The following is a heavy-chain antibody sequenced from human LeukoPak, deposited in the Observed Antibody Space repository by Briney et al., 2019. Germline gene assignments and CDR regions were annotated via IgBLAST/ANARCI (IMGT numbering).Heavy chain of an antibody. Sequence: GGSLRLSCAASGFTFSNYGMHWVRQAPGKGLEWVALIWYDGSNKYYTDSVKGRLTISRDNSKDTLFLQMNSLRAEDTAVYYCAKDEGDYDSSGYYYERNYWGQGTLVTVSS. CDR1: GFTFSNYG. V-gene: IGHV3-33*06. CDR2: IWYDGSNK. J-gene: IGHJ4*02. D-gene: IGHD3-22*01. CDR3: AKDEGDYDSSGYYYERNY.